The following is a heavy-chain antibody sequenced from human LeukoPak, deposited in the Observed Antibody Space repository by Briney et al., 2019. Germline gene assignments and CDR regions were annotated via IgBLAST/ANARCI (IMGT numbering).Heavy chain of an antibody. CDR2: IYYSGST. D-gene: IGHD3-9*01. CDR3: ARLGDYDILTGYFPYYGMDV. J-gene: IGHJ6*02. Sequence: SETLSLTCTVSGGSISSYYWSWIRQPPGKGLEWIGYIYYSGSTNYNPSFKSRVTISVDTSKNQFSLELSSVTAADTAVYYCARLGDYDILTGYFPYYGMDVWGQGTTVTVSS. CDR1: GGSISSYY. V-gene: IGHV4-59*08.